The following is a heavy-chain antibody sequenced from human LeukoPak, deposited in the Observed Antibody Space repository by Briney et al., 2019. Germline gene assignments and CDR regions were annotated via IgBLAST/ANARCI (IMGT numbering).Heavy chain of an antibody. D-gene: IGHD3-22*01. V-gene: IGHV3-48*01. Sequence: GGSLRLSCAASGFTFSSYSMNWVRQAPGKGLEWVSYISSSSSTIYYADSVKGRFTISRDNAKNSLYLQMNSLRAEDTAVYYCARDDSSRNYYDSSGYFGSPTFDYWGQGTLVTVSS. CDR1: GFTFSSYS. CDR2: ISSSSSTI. J-gene: IGHJ4*02. CDR3: ARDDSSRNYYDSSGYFGSPTFDY.